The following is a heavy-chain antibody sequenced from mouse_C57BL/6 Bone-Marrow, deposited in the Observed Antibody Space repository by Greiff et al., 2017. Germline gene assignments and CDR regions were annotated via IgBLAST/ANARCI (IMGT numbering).Heavy chain of an antibody. D-gene: IGHD4-1*01. V-gene: IGHV2-2*01. CDR2: IWSGGST. Sequence: QVQLQQSGPGLVQPSQSLSITCTVSGFSLTSYGVHWVRQSPGKGLEWLGVIWSGGSTDYNAAFISRLSISKDNSKSQVFFKMNSLQADETAIYYCARTGTGYFDYWGQGTTLTVSS. CDR1: GFSLTSYG. J-gene: IGHJ2*01. CDR3: ARTGTGYFDY.